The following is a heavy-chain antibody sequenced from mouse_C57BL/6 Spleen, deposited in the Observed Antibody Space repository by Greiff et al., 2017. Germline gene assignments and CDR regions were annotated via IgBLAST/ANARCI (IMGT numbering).Heavy chain of an antibody. J-gene: IGHJ4*01. D-gene: IGHD4-1*01. CDR3: VSTGSYYAMDY. CDR1: GFSFNTYA. CDR2: IRSKSNNYAT. V-gene: IGHV10-1*01. Sequence: EVKLVESGGGLVQPKGSLKLSCAASGFSFNTYAMNWVRQAPGKGLEWVARIRSKSNNYATYYADSVKDRFTISRDDSESMLYLQMNNLKTEDTAMYYCVSTGSYYAMDYWGQGTSVTVSS.